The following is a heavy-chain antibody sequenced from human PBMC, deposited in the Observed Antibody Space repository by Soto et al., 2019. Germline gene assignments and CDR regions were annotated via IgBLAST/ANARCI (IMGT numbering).Heavy chain of an antibody. V-gene: IGHV3-33*01. Sequence: QVQLVESGGGVVQPGRSLRLSCAASGFTFSSYGMHWVRQAPGKGLEWVAVIWYDGSNKYYADSVKGRFTISRDNSKNTLYLQMNSLRAEDTAVYYCAREGVLGGGKAYYYYYGMDVWGQGTTVTVSS. D-gene: IGHD2-15*01. J-gene: IGHJ6*02. CDR3: AREGVLGGGKAYYYYYGMDV. CDR1: GFTFSSYG. CDR2: IWYDGSNK.